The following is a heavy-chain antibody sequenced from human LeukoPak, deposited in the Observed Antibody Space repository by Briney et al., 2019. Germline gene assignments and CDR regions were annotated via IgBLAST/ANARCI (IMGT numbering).Heavy chain of an antibody. J-gene: IGHJ5*02. Sequence: PGGSLRLSCAASGFTFSSYEMNWVRQGPGKGLEWVSYISSSGTTKYYADSVKGRFTLSRDNAKKSLSLQMNSLRAEDTAVYYCAKDRYNDCEGGWFDPWGQGTLVTVSS. V-gene: IGHV3-48*03. CDR2: ISSSGTTK. D-gene: IGHD1-14*01. CDR3: AKDRYNDCEGGWFDP. CDR1: GFTFSSYE.